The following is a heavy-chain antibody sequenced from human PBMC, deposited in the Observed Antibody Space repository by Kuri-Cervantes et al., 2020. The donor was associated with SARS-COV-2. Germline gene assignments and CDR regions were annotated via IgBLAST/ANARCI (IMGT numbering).Heavy chain of an antibody. J-gene: IGHJ5*02. Sequence: GESLKISCAASGFTFSSYGMHWVRQAPGKGLEWVAVIWYDGSNKYYADSVKGRFTISRDNSKNTLYLQMNSLRAEDTAVYYCARGSSNYYDSSGSPKVGWFDPWGQGTLVTVSS. CDR1: GFTFSSYG. CDR3: ARGSSNYYDSSGSPKVGWFDP. CDR2: IWYDGSNK. V-gene: IGHV3-33*01. D-gene: IGHD3-22*01.